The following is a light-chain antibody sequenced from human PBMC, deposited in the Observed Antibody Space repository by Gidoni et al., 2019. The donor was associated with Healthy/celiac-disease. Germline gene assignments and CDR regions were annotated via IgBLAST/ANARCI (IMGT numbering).Light chain of an antibody. CDR3: QQYGSSPRLT. CDR2: GAS. V-gene: IGKV3-20*01. Sequence: EIVLTPSPGTLSLSPGERATLSCRASQSVSSSYSAWYQQKPGQAPRLLIYGASSRATGIPDMFSGSGSGTDFTLTISRLEPEDFAVYYCQQYGSSPRLTFXGXTKVEIK. J-gene: IGKJ4*01. CDR1: QSVSSSY.